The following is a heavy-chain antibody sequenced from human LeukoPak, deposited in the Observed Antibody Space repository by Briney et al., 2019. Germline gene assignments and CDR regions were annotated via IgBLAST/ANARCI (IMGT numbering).Heavy chain of an antibody. CDR3: ATRKRITMVRGVIEDY. CDR1: GGSFSGYY. V-gene: IGHV4-34*01. CDR2: INHSGST. D-gene: IGHD3-10*01. J-gene: IGHJ4*02. Sequence: SETLSLTCAVYGGSFSGYYWSWIRQPPGKGPEWIGEINHSGSTNYNPSLKSRVTISVDTSKNQFSLKLSSVTAADTAVYYCATRKRITMVRGVIEDYWGQGTLVTVSS.